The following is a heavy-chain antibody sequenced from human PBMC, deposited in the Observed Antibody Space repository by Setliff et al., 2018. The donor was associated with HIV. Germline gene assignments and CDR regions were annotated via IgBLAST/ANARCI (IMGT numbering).Heavy chain of an antibody. Sequence: GGSLRLSCAASGFTFSTYDMTWVRQAPGKGLEWVSLINGGGNYIQYADSLKGRFSVSKDNAKNSLSLQMNSLRAEDTAVYYCARGGAIGVSVGATWGQGTLVTVSS. V-gene: IGHV3-21*01. CDR3: ARGGAIGVSVGAT. D-gene: IGHD2-15*01. CDR1: GFTFSTYD. J-gene: IGHJ5*02. CDR2: INGGGNYI.